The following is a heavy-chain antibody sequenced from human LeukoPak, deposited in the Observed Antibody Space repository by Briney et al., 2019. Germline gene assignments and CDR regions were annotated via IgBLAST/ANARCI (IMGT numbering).Heavy chain of an antibody. CDR3: ARAHGSEYSGYDSREDWFDP. CDR1: GYTFTGYY. CDR2: INPNSGGT. Sequence: ASVKVSCKASGYTFTGYYMHWVRQAPGQGLEWMGWINPNSGGTNYAQKFQGRVTMTRDTSISTAYMELSTLRSDDTAMYYCARAHGSEYSGYDSREDWFDPWGQGTLVTVSS. D-gene: IGHD5-12*01. J-gene: IGHJ5*02. V-gene: IGHV1-2*02.